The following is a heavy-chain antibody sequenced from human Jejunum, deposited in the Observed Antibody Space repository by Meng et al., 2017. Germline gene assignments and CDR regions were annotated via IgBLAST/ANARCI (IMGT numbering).Heavy chain of an antibody. V-gene: IGHV4-34*02. CDR3: ARHEVDFDN. J-gene: IGHJ4*02. D-gene: IGHD1-26*01. CDR2: FTRGGTT. Sequence: VPLQQRGAGLLKPSETLSLTCAVYGGSISGYFWSWIRQAPGEGLEWVGEFTRGGTTNYNPSLKSRVTISADTSKNQFSLTLSSVSAADTAVYYCARHEVDFDNWGQGTLVTVSS. CDR1: GGSISGYF.